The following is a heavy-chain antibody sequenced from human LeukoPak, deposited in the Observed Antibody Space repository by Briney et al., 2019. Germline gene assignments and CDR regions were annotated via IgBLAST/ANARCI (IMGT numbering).Heavy chain of an antibody. D-gene: IGHD3-22*01. CDR2: ISYDGSNK. V-gene: IGHV3-30*04. J-gene: IGHJ4*02. CDR1: GFTFSSYT. CDR3: ARDLFSGTTMIVLVKGFDY. Sequence: PGRSLRLSCAASGFTFSSYTMHWVRQAPGKGLEWVAVISYDGSNKYYVDSVKGRFTISRDNSKNTLYLQMNSLRAEDTAVYYCARDLFSGTTMIVLVKGFDYGGQGTLVTVSS.